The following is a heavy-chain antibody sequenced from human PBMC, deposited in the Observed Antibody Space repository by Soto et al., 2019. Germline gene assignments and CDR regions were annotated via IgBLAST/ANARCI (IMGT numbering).Heavy chain of an antibody. V-gene: IGHV4-4*02. J-gene: IGHJ6*03. Sequence: PSETLSLTCGVSGGSISSNNWWSWVRQPPGKGLEWIGEVFHGGNTNYNPSLKSRVTVSVDKSKNQFYLTLTSVTAADTAVYYCARSYIYYYMDVWGEGTTVTVSS. CDR1: GGSISSNNW. CDR2: VFHGGNT. CDR3: ARSYIYYYMDV.